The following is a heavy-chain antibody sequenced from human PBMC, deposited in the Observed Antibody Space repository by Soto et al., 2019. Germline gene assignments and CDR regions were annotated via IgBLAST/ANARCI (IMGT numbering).Heavy chain of an antibody. J-gene: IGHJ4*02. V-gene: IGHV1-3*01. CDR2: INAGNGNT. CDR3: ARDWITYYYDSSGLYYFDY. D-gene: IGHD3-22*01. CDR1: GYTFTSYA. Sequence: QVQLVQSGAEVKKPGASVKVSCTASGYTFTSYAMHWVRQAPGQRLEWMGWINAGNGNTKYSQKFQGRVTITRDTSASTAYMELSSLRSEDTAVYYCARDWITYYYDSSGLYYFDYWGQGTLVTVSS.